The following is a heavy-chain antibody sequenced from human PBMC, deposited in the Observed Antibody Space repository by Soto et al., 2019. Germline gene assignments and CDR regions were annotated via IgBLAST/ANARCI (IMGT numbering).Heavy chain of an antibody. V-gene: IGHV1-69*02. D-gene: IGHD2-15*01. CDR2: IIPILDIA. CDR3: ARSNHAAVTDYYYYGMDV. Sequence: QVQLVQSGAEVKKPGSSVKVSCKASGGTFRSYTISWVRQAPGQGLEWMGRIIPILDIADHAPKFQGRVAITADKSTSTAYMELSSLRSEDTAVYYCARSNHAAVTDYYYYGMDVWGQGSTVTVSS. CDR1: GGTFRSYT. J-gene: IGHJ6*02.